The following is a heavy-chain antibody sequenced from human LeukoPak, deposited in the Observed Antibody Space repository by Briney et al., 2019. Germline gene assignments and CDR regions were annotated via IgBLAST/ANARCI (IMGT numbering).Heavy chain of an antibody. J-gene: IGHJ4*02. CDR2: ISGSGGDT. CDR1: GFTFTSYA. D-gene: IGHD3-22*01. V-gene: IGHV3-23*01. CDR3: AREPSSDNYYDH. Sequence: GGSLRLSCTASGFTFTSYAMSWVRQAPGKGLEWVSAISGSGGDTYYADSVRGRFTISRDNSKNTLFLQMNSLRVEDMALYYCAREPSSDNYYDHWGQGTLVTVSS.